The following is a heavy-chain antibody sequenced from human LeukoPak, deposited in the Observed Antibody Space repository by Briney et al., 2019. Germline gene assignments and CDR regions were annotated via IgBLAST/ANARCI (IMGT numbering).Heavy chain of an antibody. D-gene: IGHD2-21*02. Sequence: GGSLRLSCAASGFTFSSYAMGWVRQAPGKGVEGVSPISGRRGSTYSAASVKRRFTISRDNSKTTLSLQINSLRAEDTALYYCAKGCGADCYSSFDYWGQGTLVTVSS. CDR3: AKGCGADCYSSFDY. V-gene: IGHV3-23*01. J-gene: IGHJ4*02. CDR2: ISGRRGST. CDR1: GFTFSSYA.